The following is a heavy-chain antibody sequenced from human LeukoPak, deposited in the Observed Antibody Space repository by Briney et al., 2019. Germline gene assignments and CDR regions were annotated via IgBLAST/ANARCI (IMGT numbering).Heavy chain of an antibody. Sequence: GGSLRLSCAASGFTFSSYAMHWVRQAPGKGLEYVSAISSNGGSTYYANSVKGRFTISRDNSKNTLYLHMGSLRAEDMAVYYCARGEQWLDYWGQGTLVTVSS. D-gene: IGHD6-19*01. CDR2: ISSNGGST. CDR1: GFTFSSYA. CDR3: ARGEQWLDY. J-gene: IGHJ4*02. V-gene: IGHV3-64*01.